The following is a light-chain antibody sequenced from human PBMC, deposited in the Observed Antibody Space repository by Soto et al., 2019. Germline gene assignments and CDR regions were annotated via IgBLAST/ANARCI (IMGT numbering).Light chain of an antibody. CDR3: TSWTTSTTMI. Sequence: QSVLTQPASLSGSPGQSITISCTGTISDIGAYNFVSWYQQHPGKAPKLMLYDVNIRPSGVSNRFSGSKSGNTASLTISGLQAEDEADYYCTSWTTSTTMIFGGGTKSPS. CDR1: ISDIGAYNF. V-gene: IGLV2-14*03. J-gene: IGLJ2*01. CDR2: DVN.